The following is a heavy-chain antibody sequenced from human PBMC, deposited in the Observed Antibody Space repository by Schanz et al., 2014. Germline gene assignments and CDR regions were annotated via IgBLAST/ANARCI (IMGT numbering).Heavy chain of an antibody. Sequence: VQLLESGGGLVQPGGSLTLSCSASGFTFRNYALSWVRQAPGKGLVWVSRTSNDGSFTTFADSVKGRFTISRDNAKNTLYLQMNSLRAEDTAVYYCVRDTDYHFDYWGQGTLVTVSS. J-gene: IGHJ4*02. D-gene: IGHD4-17*01. V-gene: IGHV3-74*01. CDR2: TSNDGSFT. CDR3: VRDTDYHFDY. CDR1: GFTFRNYA.